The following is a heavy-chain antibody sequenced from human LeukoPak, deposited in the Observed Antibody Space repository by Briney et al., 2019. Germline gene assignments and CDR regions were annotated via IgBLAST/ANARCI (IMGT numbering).Heavy chain of an antibody. CDR1: GYTFTSYY. V-gene: IGHV1-46*01. CDR3: AMATIVVGFDY. D-gene: IGHD5-24*01. J-gene: IGHJ4*02. Sequence: GASVKVSCKASGYTFTSYYMHWVRQAPGQGLEWMGIINPSGGSTSYAQKFQGRVTMTRDTSTSTVYMELSSLRSEDTAVYYCAMATIVVGFDYWGQGTLVTVSS. CDR2: INPSGGST.